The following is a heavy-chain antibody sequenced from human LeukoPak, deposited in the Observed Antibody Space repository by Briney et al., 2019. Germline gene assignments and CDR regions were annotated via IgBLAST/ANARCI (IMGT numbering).Heavy chain of an antibody. CDR3: ARSSYSSSSSV. CDR1: GFTFSGFW. V-gene: IGHV3-7*03. J-gene: IGHJ3*01. Sequence: PGGSLRLSCAVSGFTFSGFWMSWSRQAPGKGLEWVASINSDGSEGYYADVVKGRFTISRDNAENSLYPQINSLRAEDTAVYYCARSSYSSSSSVWGQGTMVTVSS. D-gene: IGHD6-6*01. CDR2: INSDGSEG.